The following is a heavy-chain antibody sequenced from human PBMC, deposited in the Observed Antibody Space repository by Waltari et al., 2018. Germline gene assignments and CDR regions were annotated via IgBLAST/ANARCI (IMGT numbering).Heavy chain of an antibody. CDR2: IYSGGSA. J-gene: IGHJ4*02. Sequence: EVRLVESGGDLVKPGGSLRLLCAAFGFPVSSDSMNWLRQAPGKGLEWVSVIYSGGSANYTDSVKGRFIVSRDNSRNTLYLQMNGLRADDTAIYYCARGHRGSRPLWGQGTLVTVSS. D-gene: IGHD3-10*01. CDR3: ARGHRGSRPL. CDR1: GFPVSSDS. V-gene: IGHV3-53*01.